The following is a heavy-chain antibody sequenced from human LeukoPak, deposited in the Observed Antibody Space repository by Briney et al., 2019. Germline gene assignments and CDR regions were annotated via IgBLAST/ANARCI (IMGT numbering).Heavy chain of an antibody. J-gene: IGHJ3*02. CDR2: ISRDGQGK. V-gene: IGHV3-30*01. Sequence: PGGSLRLSCAASGFNFRDSVIHWVRQAPGKGLNWVAIISRDGQGKRFADSVKGRFTMSRDNSKDTVFLQMNSLTAEDTAVYYCARDPAFSSSWGVYKDAFDIWGQGTMVTVSS. CDR3: ARDPAFSSSWGVYKDAFDI. D-gene: IGHD6-13*01. CDR1: GFNFRDSV.